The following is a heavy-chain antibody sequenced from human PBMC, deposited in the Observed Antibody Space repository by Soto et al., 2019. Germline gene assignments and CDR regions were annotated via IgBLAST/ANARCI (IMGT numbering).Heavy chain of an antibody. V-gene: IGHV1-69*02. CDR2: IIPILGIE. CDR3: ARGYYGDYLDY. CDR1: GGTFSSYT. Sequence: QVQLVQSGAEVKKPGSSVKVSCKASGGTFSSYTISWVRQAPGQGLEWMGRIIPILGIENYAQKFQGRVTITADIATSTAYMELSSLRSEDTAVYDCARGYYGDYLDYWGQGTLVTVSS. J-gene: IGHJ4*02. D-gene: IGHD4-17*01.